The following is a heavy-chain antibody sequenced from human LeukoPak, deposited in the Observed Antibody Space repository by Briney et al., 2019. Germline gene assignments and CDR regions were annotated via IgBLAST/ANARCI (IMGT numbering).Heavy chain of an antibody. CDR2: ISYDGSNK. CDR1: GFTFSSYG. CDR3: AKGLVGATTSGIDY. Sequence: PGGSLRLSCAASGFTFSSYGMHWVRQAPGKGLEWVAVISYDGSNKYYADSVKGRFTISRDNSKNTLYLQMNSLRAEDTAVYYCAKGLVGATTSGIDYWGQGTLVTVSS. D-gene: IGHD1-26*01. V-gene: IGHV3-30*18. J-gene: IGHJ4*02.